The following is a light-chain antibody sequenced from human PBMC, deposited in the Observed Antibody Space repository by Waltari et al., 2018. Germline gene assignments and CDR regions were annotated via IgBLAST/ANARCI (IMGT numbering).Light chain of an antibody. CDR2: DAS. CDR3: QQRSNWPT. V-gene: IGKV3-11*01. J-gene: IGKJ4*01. Sequence: EFVLTQSPATLSLFPGERATLSCRASQSVSSYLAWYQQKPGQAPRLLIYDASNRATGIPARFSGSGSGTNFTLTISSLEPEDFAVYYCQQRSNWPTFGGGTKVEIK. CDR1: QSVSSY.